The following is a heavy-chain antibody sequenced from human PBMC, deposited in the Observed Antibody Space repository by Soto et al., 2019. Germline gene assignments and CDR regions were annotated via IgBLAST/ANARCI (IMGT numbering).Heavy chain of an antibody. CDR3: AISTMVRGVTSPYYYYGMDV. CDR2: INPNSGGT. D-gene: IGHD3-10*01. V-gene: IGHV1-2*04. CDR1: GYTFTGYY. Sequence: GASVKVSCKASGYTFTGYYMHWVRQAPGQGLEWMGWINPNSGGTNYAQKFQGWVTMTRDTSISTAYMELSRLRSDDTAAYYCAISTMVRGVTSPYYYYGMDVWGQGTTVTVS. J-gene: IGHJ6*02.